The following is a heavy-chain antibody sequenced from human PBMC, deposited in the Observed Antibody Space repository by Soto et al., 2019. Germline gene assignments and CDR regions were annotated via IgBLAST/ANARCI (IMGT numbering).Heavy chain of an antibody. J-gene: IGHJ6*02. Sequence: QVQLQESGPGLVKPSQTLSLTCTVSGGSISSGDYYWSWIRQHPGKGLEWIGYIYYSGSTYYNPSRRSRLTISVDTSKNQFSLKLSSVTAADTAVYYCARVRQQLGGMDVWGQGTTVTVSS. V-gene: IGHV4-31*03. D-gene: IGHD6-13*01. CDR2: IYYSGST. CDR3: ARVRQQLGGMDV. CDR1: GGSISSGDYY.